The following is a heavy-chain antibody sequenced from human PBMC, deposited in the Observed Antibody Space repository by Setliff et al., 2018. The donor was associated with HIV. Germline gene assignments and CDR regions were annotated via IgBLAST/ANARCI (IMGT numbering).Heavy chain of an antibody. CDR3: ARESPSSSWFYFDF. Sequence: PSETLSLTCTVSGGSISSSTYYWGWIRQPPGKGLEWIGSIYYSGSTYYNPSLKSRVTVSVDTSKNQFSLRLSSVAAGDTAVYYCARESPSSSWFYFDFWGQGTLVTVSS. D-gene: IGHD6-13*01. V-gene: IGHV4-39*02. J-gene: IGHJ4*02. CDR2: IYYSGST. CDR1: GGSISSSTYY.